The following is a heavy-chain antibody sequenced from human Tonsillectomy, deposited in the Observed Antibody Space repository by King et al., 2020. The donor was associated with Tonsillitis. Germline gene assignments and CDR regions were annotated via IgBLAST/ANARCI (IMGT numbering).Heavy chain of an antibody. V-gene: IGHV1-2*02. D-gene: IGHD1-1*01. Sequence: QLVQSGAEVKKPGASVKVSCKASGDTFTGYYMHWVRQAPGQGLEWMGWINPDSVGTNNAQKFQGRVTMTRDTSITSAYMELSRLTSDDTAVYYCARINLERRALVLWGQGTLVTVSS. CDR2: INPDSVGT. J-gene: IGHJ4*02. CDR1: GDTFTGYY. CDR3: ARINLERRALVL.